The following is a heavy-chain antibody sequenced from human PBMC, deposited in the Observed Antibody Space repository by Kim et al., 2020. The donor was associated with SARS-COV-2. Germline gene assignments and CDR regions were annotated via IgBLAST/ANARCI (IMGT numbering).Heavy chain of an antibody. CDR2: IYTSGST. V-gene: IGHV4-61*02. CDR3: ASTYGDYVLADY. J-gene: IGHJ4*02. D-gene: IGHD4-17*01. Sequence: SETLSLTCTVSGGSISSGSYYWSWIRQPAGKGLEWIGRIYTSGSTNYNPSLKSRVTISVDTSKNQFSLKLSSVTAADTAVYYCASTYGDYVLADYWGQGTLVTVSS. CDR1: GGSISSGSYY.